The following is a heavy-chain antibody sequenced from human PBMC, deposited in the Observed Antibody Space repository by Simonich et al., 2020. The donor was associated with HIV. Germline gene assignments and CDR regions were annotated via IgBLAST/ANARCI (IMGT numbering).Heavy chain of an antibody. D-gene: IGHD3-16*01. V-gene: IGHV3-9*01. CDR3: ARWGT. CDR1: GFTFDDYA. J-gene: IGHJ5*02. CDR2: ISWNSGSI. Sequence: EVQLVESGGGLVQPGRSLRLSCAASGFTFDDYAMHWVRQAPGKGMEWVSGISWNSGSIGYADSVKGRFTISRDNAKNSLYLEMNSLRAEDTALYYCARWGTWGQGTLVTVSS.